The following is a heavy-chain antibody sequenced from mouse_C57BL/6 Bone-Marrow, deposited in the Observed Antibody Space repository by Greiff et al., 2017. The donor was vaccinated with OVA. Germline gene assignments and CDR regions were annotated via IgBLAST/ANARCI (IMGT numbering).Heavy chain of an antibody. V-gene: IGHV1-64*01. D-gene: IGHD1-1*02. CDR1: GYTFTSYW. Sequence: QVQLQQPGAELVKPGASVKLSCKASGYTFTSYWMHWVKQRPGQGLEWIGMIHPNSGSTNYNEKFKSKATLTVDKSSSTAYMQLSSLTSEDSAVEYCARRDYGYWYFDVWGTGTTVTVSS. CDR2: IHPNSGST. J-gene: IGHJ1*03. CDR3: ARRDYGYWYFDV.